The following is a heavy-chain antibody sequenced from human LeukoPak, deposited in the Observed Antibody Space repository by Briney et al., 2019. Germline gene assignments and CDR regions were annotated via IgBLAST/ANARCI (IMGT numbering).Heavy chain of an antibody. D-gene: IGHD6-19*01. CDR3: ASIGNSSGWYGYYYYYGMDV. CDR2: IYSGGST. J-gene: IGHJ6*02. Sequence: GGSLRLSCAASGFTVSSNYMSWVRQAPGKGLEWVSVIYSGGSTYYADSVKGRFTISRDNSKNTLYLQMNSLRAEDTAVYYCASIGNSSGWYGYYYYYGMDVWGQGTTVTVSS. V-gene: IGHV3-53*01. CDR1: GFTVSSNY.